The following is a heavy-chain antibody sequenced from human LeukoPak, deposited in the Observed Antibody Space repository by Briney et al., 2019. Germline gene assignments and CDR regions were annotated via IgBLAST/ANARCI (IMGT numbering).Heavy chain of an antibody. J-gene: IGHJ4*02. CDR2: IYYSGST. CDR1: GGSISSSSYY. Sequence: SETLSLTYTASGGSISSSSYYWGWIRQPPGKGLEWIGSIYYSGSTYYNPSLKSRVTISVDTSKNQFSLKLSSVTAADTAVYYCARGARGSGSYYGYWGQGTLVTVSS. V-gene: IGHV4-39*07. CDR3: ARGARGSGSYYGY. D-gene: IGHD3-10*01.